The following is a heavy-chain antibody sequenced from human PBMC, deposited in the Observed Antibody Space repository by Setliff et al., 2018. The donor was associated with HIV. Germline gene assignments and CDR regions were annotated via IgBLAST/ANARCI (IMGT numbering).Heavy chain of an antibody. D-gene: IGHD3-10*01. V-gene: IGHV4-34*01. Sequence: SETLSLTCAVSGGTFSLHYYTWIRQSPLRGLEWIGEINHSGSTKHNPSLKSRVTISLDTSKNQFSLKLTSVTASDTAVYYCARARYIVIRGDAGMDVWGPGTTVTVSS. CDR1: GGTFSLHY. CDR3: ARARYIVIRGDAGMDV. J-gene: IGHJ6*02. CDR2: INHSGST.